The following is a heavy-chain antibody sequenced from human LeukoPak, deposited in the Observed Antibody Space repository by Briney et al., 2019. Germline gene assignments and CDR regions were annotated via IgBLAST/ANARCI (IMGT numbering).Heavy chain of an antibody. V-gene: IGHV3-33*06. Sequence: GSLRLSCAASGFTFSSYALHWVRQAPGKGLEWVAIIWYDGSHKFYEDSVKGRFTISRDNSKNTVSLQMNSLRADDTAIYYCAKDQGMSGSELFDHWGQGTLVTVSS. D-gene: IGHD1-26*01. CDR1: GFTFSSYA. J-gene: IGHJ4*02. CDR3: AKDQGMSGSELFDH. CDR2: IWYDGSHK.